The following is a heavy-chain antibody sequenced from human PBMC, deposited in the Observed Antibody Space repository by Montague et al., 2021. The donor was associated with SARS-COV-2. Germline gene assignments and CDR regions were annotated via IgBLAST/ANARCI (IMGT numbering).Heavy chain of an antibody. CDR3: ARAHSGSWAHLDN. Sequence: TRSLTCTASGGSISSGSYYWSWIRQPAGKGLEWIGRIYTSGTTDYSFSLKSRVTISVDTSKNQFSLKLTSVTAADTAVYYCARAHSGSWAHLDNWGQGSLVTVSS. D-gene: IGHD5-12*01. V-gene: IGHV4-61*02. CDR1: GGSISSGSYY. CDR2: IYTSGTT. J-gene: IGHJ4*02.